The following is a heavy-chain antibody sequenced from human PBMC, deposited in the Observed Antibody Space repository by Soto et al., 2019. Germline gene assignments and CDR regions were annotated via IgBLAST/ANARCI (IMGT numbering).Heavy chain of an antibody. CDR2: IIPIFGTA. CDR3: ARGGTKIVVVITTDYYYGMDV. CDR1: GGTFSSYA. J-gene: IGHJ6*02. V-gene: IGHV1-69*13. D-gene: IGHD3-22*01. Sequence: ASVKVSCKASGGTFSSYAISWVRQAPGQGLEWMGGIIPIFGTANYAQKFQGRVTITADESTSTAYMELSSLRSEDTAVYYCARGGTKIVVVITTDYYYGMDVWGQGTTVTVSS.